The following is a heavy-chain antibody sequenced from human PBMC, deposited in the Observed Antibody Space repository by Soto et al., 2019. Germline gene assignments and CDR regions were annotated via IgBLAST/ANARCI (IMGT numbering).Heavy chain of an antibody. J-gene: IGHJ3*02. D-gene: IGHD2-21*02. CDR3: ARDGAYCGGDCYPDAFDI. CDR2: ISSSSSYT. CDR1: GFTFSDYY. Sequence: PGGSLRLSCAASGFTFSDYYMSWIRQAPGKGLEWVSYISSSSSYTNYADSVKGRFTISRDNAKNSLCLQMNSLRAEDTAVYYCARDGAYCGGDCYPDAFDIWGQGTMVTVSS. V-gene: IGHV3-11*06.